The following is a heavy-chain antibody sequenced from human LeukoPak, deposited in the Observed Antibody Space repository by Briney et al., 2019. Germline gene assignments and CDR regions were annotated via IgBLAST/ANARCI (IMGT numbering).Heavy chain of an antibody. V-gene: IGHV4-30-4*08. CDR2: IYYSGST. J-gene: IGHJ5*02. CDR1: GGSISSGDYY. D-gene: IGHD1-26*01. Sequence: SQTLPLTCTVSGGSISSGDYYWSWIRQPPGKGLEWIGYIYYSGSTYYNPSLKSRVTISVDTSKNQFSLKLSSVTAADTAVYYCARVRVGAHWFDPWGQGTLVTVSS. CDR3: ARVRVGAHWFDP.